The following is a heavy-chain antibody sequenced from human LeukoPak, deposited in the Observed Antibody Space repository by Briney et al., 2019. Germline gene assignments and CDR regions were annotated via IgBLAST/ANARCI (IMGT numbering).Heavy chain of an antibody. CDR3: AKGVGITIFGVVNDY. CDR1: GFTFSSSA. CDR2: ISGSGGST. V-gene: IGHV3-23*01. Sequence: GGSLRLSCAASGFTFSSSAMSWVRQAPWKGLEWVSAISGSGGSTYYADSVKGRFTISRDNSKNTMYLQMNSLSAEATAVYYCAKGVGITIFGVVNDYWGQGTLVTVSS. D-gene: IGHD3-3*01. J-gene: IGHJ4*02.